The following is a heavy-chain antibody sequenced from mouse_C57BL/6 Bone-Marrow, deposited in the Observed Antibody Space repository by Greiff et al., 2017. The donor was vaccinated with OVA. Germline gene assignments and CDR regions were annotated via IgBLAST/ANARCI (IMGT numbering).Heavy chain of an antibody. CDR1: GFTFSDYG. V-gene: IGHV5-15*01. Sequence: EVHLVESGGGLVQPGGSLKLSCAASGFTFSDYGMAWVRQAPRKGPEGVAFISNLAYSIYYADTVTGRFTLSRENAKNTLYLEMSSLRSEDTAMDYCARPGSSYAMDYWGQGTSVTVSS. D-gene: IGHD1-1*01. CDR3: ARPGSSYAMDY. J-gene: IGHJ4*01. CDR2: ISNLAYSI.